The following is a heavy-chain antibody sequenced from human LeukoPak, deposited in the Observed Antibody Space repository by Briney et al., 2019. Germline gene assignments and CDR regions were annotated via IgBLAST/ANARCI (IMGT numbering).Heavy chain of an antibody. CDR2: IIPIFGTA. J-gene: IGHJ6*02. Sequence: ASMKVSCKASGGTFSSYAISWVRQAPGQGLEWMGGIIPIFGTANYAQKFQGRVTITADESTSTAYMELSSLRSEDTAVYYCAREGSQRTYSGYDSAYYYGMDVWGQGTTVTVSS. CDR1: GGTFSSYA. CDR3: AREGSQRTYSGYDSAYYYGMDV. V-gene: IGHV1-69*13. D-gene: IGHD5-12*01.